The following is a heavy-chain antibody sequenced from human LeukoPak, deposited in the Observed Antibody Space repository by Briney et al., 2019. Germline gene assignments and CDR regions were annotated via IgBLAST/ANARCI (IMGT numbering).Heavy chain of an antibody. Sequence: PGGSLRLSCAASGFTVSSNYMSWVRQAPGKGLVWVSRINTDGSRTSYADSVKGRFTISRGNARNTLYLQVNSLRAEDTAVYYCARGYGYTYGGGWFDTWGQGTLVTVSS. D-gene: IGHD5-18*01. CDR1: GFTVSSNY. J-gene: IGHJ5*02. V-gene: IGHV3-74*01. CDR3: ARGYGYTYGGGWFDT. CDR2: INTDGSRT.